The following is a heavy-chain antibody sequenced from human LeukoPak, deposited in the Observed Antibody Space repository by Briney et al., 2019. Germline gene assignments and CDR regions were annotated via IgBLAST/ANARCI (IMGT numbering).Heavy chain of an antibody. V-gene: IGHV3-53*01. Sequence: PGGSLRLSCAASGFTFSSYAMSWVRQAPGKGLEWVSVLYSDGSTYYADSLKGRFTISRDNSKNTLYLQMNNLRAEDTAMYYCARAAYDSNGFTANHDYWGQGTLVTVSS. CDR3: ARAAYDSNGFTANHDY. J-gene: IGHJ4*02. D-gene: IGHD3-22*01. CDR2: LYSDGST. CDR1: GFTFSSYA.